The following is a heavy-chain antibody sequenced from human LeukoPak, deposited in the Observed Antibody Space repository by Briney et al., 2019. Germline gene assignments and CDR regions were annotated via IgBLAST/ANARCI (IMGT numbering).Heavy chain of an antibody. Sequence: GGSLRLSCAASGFTFYDYDMNWVRQAPGKGLEWVSHINWKGGSISYADSVKGRFTISRDNAKNSLYLQVNSLRAEDTAFYYCARGLMGGYPHFDFWGQGILVTVSS. V-gene: IGHV3-20*04. CDR3: ARGLMGGYPHFDF. CDR2: INWKGGSI. J-gene: IGHJ4*02. D-gene: IGHD3-22*01. CDR1: GFTFYDYD.